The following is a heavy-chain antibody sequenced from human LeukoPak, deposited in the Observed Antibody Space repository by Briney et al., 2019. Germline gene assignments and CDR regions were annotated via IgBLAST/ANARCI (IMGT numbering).Heavy chain of an antibody. D-gene: IGHD6-13*01. J-gene: IGHJ2*01. Sequence: WASVKDSCKASGGTFSNYAINWVRQTPGQGLEWMGRIIPILGIANYAQKFQGRVTITADKSTSTTYMELSSLRSEDTAVYSCARAEYSTNWYFDLWGRGTLVTVSS. CDR3: ARAEYSTNWYFDL. V-gene: IGHV1-69*04. CDR2: IIPILGIA. CDR1: GGTFSNYA.